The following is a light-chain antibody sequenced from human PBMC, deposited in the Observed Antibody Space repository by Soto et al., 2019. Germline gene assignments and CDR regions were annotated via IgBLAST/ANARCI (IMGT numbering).Light chain of an antibody. Sequence: EVVLTQSPASLSLSPGERATLSCRASQSVASHLAWYQQKPGQAPRLLIYDATKRATGIPARFSGNGFGTYFTLTISSLEPEDVAVYYCQQRSSVNTFGQGTRLDIK. CDR1: QSVASH. J-gene: IGKJ5*01. CDR2: DAT. CDR3: QQRSSVNT. V-gene: IGKV3-11*01.